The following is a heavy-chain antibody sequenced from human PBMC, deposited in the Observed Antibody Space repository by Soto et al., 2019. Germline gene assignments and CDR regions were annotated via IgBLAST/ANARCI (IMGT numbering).Heavy chain of an antibody. CDR3: ARASQWLSSHYFDS. V-gene: IGHV4-59*01. CDR1: GGSIRSYY. CDR2: IYHSGST. D-gene: IGHD6-19*01. J-gene: IGHJ4*02. Sequence: SETLSLTCTVSGGSIRSYYWSWVRQPPEGGLEYIGYIYHSGSTNYNPSLKSRVTISVDTSKNQFSLKLSSVTAADTAIYYCARASQWLSSHYFDSWGQGSLVTVSS.